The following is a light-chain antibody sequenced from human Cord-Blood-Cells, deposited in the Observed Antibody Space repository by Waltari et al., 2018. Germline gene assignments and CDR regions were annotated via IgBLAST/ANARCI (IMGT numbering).Light chain of an antibody. Sequence: QSALTQPRSVSGSPGQSVTIYCTGTSSDVGGYNYGSWYQQHPGKAPKLMIYDVSKRPSGVPDRFSGSKSGNTASLTISGLQAEDEADYYCCSYAGSYTFVFGTGTKVTVL. CDR3: CSYAGSYTFV. V-gene: IGLV2-11*01. CDR2: DVS. CDR1: SSDVGGYNY. J-gene: IGLJ1*01.